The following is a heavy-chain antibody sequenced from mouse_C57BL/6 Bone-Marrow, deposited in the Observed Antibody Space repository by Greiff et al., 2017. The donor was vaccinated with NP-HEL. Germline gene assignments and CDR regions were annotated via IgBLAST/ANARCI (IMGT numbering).Heavy chain of an antibody. Sequence: QVQLQQPGADLVKPGASVKLSCKASGYTFTSYWMHWVKQRPGRGLEWIGRIDPNSGGYTFNEKFKTKATLTVDKPSSTAYMQLSSLTSEDSAVYYCARYVYGSRGWYFDVWGTGTTVTVSS. D-gene: IGHD1-1*01. J-gene: IGHJ1*03. CDR3: ARYVYGSRGWYFDV. V-gene: IGHV1-72*01. CDR2: IDPNSGGY. CDR1: GYTFTSYW.